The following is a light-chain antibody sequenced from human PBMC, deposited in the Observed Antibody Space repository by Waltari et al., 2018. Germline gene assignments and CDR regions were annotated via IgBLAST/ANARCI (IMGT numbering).Light chain of an antibody. J-gene: IGLJ2*01. Sequence: QSALTQPRSVSGSPGQSVTISCTGTSSDVGGYNYVSWYQQHPGKAPKLMIYDVSKRPSGVPGRFSGSKSGNTASLTISGRQAEDEADYYCCSYAGSYTLVVFGGGTKLTVL. CDR1: SSDVGGYNY. V-gene: IGLV2-11*01. CDR2: DVS. CDR3: CSYAGSYTLVV.